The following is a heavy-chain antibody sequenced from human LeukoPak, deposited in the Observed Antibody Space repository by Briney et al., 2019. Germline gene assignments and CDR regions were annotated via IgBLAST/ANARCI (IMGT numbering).Heavy chain of an antibody. D-gene: IGHD3-16*01. CDR1: GFTFSSFE. J-gene: IGHJ5*01. Sequence: GGSLRLSCAASGFTFSSFEMLWVRQAPGKGLDWISYITRTSTTIYYADSVKGRFTISRDNAKSSLYLQMNSLRAEDTALYYCARGDFKAIDSWGQGTLVTVSS. CDR3: ARGDFKAIDS. CDR2: ITRTSTTI. V-gene: IGHV3-48*03.